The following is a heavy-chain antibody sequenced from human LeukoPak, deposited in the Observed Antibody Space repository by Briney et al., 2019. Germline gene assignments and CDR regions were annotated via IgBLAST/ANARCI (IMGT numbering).Heavy chain of an antibody. CDR2: INSDGSST. V-gene: IGHV3-74*01. J-gene: IGHJ5*02. CDR3: AREASAAMVP. Sequence: GGSLRLSCAVSVFTFSSYWMHLVRQAPVKWLVWVSRINSDGSSTIYADSVKGRFTISRDNAKNTLYLQMNSLRAEDTAVYYCAREASAAMVPWGQGTLVTVSS. D-gene: IGHD5-18*01. CDR1: VFTFSSYW.